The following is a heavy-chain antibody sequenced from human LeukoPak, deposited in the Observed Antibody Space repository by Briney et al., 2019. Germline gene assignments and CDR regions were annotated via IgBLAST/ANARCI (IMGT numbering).Heavy chain of an antibody. CDR3: ARVSSSGYYFFDY. CDR1: GYTFTSYY. D-gene: IGHD3-22*01. Sequence: ASVKVSCKASGYTFTSYYMHWVRQAPGQGLEWMGWISAYNGNTNYAQKLQGRVTMTTDTSTSTAYMELRSLRSDDTAVYYCARVSSSGYYFFDYWGQGTLVTVSS. CDR2: ISAYNGNT. J-gene: IGHJ4*02. V-gene: IGHV1-18*04.